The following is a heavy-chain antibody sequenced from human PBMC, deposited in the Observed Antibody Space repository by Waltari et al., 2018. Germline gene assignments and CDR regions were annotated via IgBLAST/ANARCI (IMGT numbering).Heavy chain of an antibody. CDR2: IKQDGSEK. D-gene: IGHD3-16*01. V-gene: IGHV3-7*01. Sequence: EVQLVESGGGLVQPGGSLRLSCAASGFTFSSSWMSWVRQAPGKGLEWVANIKQDGSEKYYVDSMKGRFTISRDNAKNSLYLQMNSLRAEDTAVYYCASPLRGVDGAFDIWGQGTMVTVSS. CDR3: ASPLRGVDGAFDI. J-gene: IGHJ3*02. CDR1: GFTFSSSW.